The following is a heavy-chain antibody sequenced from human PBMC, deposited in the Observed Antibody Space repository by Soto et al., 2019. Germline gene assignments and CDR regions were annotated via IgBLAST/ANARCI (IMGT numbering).Heavy chain of an antibody. CDR3: VTMINGDFFDY. CDR2: IYYSGST. CDR1: GGSISSYY. D-gene: IGHD3-22*01. J-gene: IGHJ4*02. V-gene: IGHV4-59*01. Sequence: PSETLSLTCTVSGGSISSYYWSWIRQPLGKGLEWIVYIYYSGSTSYNPSLKSRVTISVDTSKNQLSLKLSSVTAADTAVYYCVTMINGDFFDYWGQGTLVTVSS.